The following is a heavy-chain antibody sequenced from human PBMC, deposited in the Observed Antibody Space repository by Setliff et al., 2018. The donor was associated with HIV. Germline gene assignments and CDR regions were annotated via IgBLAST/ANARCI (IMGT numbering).Heavy chain of an antibody. Sequence: PSETLSLTCNVSSGSVNNYWWTWIRQPPGKGLEWIGYIYYSGSTYYNPSLKSRVTISVDTSKNQFSLMLSSVTAADTAVYYCARLGDYDSSGYSWFDYWGQGTRVTVSS. CDR1: SGSVNNYW. D-gene: IGHD3-22*01. V-gene: IGHV4-59*02. CDR2: IYYSGST. J-gene: IGHJ4*02. CDR3: ARLGDYDSSGYSWFDY.